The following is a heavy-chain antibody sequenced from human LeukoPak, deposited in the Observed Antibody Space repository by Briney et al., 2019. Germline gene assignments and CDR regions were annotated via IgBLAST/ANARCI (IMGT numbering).Heavy chain of an antibody. D-gene: IGHD2-21*01. CDR2: IYYSGST. CDR1: GGSISSGDYY. J-gene: IGHJ4*02. CDR3: ARTPCGGDCYGLFDY. Sequence: SQTLSLTCTVSGGSISSGDYYWSWIRQPPGKGLEWIGYIYYSGSTYYNPSLKSRVTISVDTSKNQFSLKLSSVTAADTAVYYCARTPCGGDCYGLFDYWGQGTLVTVSS. V-gene: IGHV4-30-4*08.